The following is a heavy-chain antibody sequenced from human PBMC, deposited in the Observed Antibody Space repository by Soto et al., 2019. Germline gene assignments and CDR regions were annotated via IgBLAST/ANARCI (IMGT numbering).Heavy chain of an antibody. V-gene: IGHV1-18*01. J-gene: IGHJ6*03. Sequence: QVQLVQSGAEVKKPGASVKVSCKASGYTFTSYGISWVRQAPGQGLEWMAWISAYNGTTNYAQKLQGRVTMTTDKSTSTAYMELRSLRSDDTAVYYWARLSAHDSGDSDRKFMGYYMDVWGKGTTVTVSS. CDR2: ISAYNGTT. CDR3: ARLSAHDSGDSDRKFMGYYMDV. D-gene: IGHD4-17*01. CDR1: GYTFTSYG.